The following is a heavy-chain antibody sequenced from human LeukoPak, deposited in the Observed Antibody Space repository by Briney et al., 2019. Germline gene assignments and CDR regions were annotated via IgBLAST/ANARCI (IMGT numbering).Heavy chain of an antibody. CDR3: ASTVGDYYYYYGMDV. Sequence: GGSLRLSCAASGFTFSDYYMSWIRQAPGKGLEWVSYISSSGSTIYYADSVKGRFTISRDNAKNSLYLQMNSLRAEDTAVYYCASTVGDYYYYYGMDVWGQGTTVTVSS. CDR1: GFTFSDYY. CDR2: ISSSGSTI. J-gene: IGHJ6*02. V-gene: IGHV3-11*01. D-gene: IGHD2-21*02.